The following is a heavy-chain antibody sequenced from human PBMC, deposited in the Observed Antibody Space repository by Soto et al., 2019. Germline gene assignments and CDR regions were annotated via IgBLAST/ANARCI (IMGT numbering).Heavy chain of an antibody. D-gene: IGHD3-9*01. CDR3: ARFRYDILTGSPYYFDY. J-gene: IGHJ4*02. CDR1: GGTFSSYA. CDR2: IIPIFGTA. V-gene: IGHV1-69*13. Sequence: SVKVSCKASGGTFSSYAISWVRQAPGQGLEWMGGIIPIFGTANYAQKFQGRVTITADESTSTAYMELSSLRSEDTAVYYCARFRYDILTGSPYYFDYWAQGTLVTVS.